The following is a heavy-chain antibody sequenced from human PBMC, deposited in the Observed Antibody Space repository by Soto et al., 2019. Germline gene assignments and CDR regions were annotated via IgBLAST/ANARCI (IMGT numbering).Heavy chain of an antibody. CDR3: PRGRITISRLYYFDY. Sequence: PSETLCLTCTVSGGSISSYYWRWIRQPPGKGLEWIGYIYYSGSTNYNPSLKSRVTISVDTSKNQFSLKLSSVTAADTAVYYCPRGRITISRLYYFDYWGQGTLVTVSS. D-gene: IGHD3-3*01. CDR1: GGSISSYY. CDR2: IYYSGST. J-gene: IGHJ4*02. V-gene: IGHV4-59*01.